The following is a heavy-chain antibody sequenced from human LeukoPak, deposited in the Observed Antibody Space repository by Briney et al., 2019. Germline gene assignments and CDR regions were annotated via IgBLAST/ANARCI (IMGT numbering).Heavy chain of an antibody. CDR2: IYYSGST. J-gene: IGHJ6*02. V-gene: IGHV4-39*01. Sequence: SETLSLTCTVSGGSISSSHYYWGCIRQPPGKGLEWIGRIYYSGSTYLIPSLKSRATTSVDTSKNQFSLKLSSVTAAATAVYYCARHAADSSGLYNYYGIDIWGQGTPLTVSS. CDR1: GGSISSSHYY. CDR3: ARHAADSSGLYNYYGIDI. D-gene: IGHD3-22*01.